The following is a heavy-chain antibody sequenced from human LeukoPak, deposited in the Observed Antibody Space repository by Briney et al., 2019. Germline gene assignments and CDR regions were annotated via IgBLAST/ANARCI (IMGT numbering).Heavy chain of an antibody. CDR1: GGSISSSTYL. CDR2: MSYTGST. J-gene: IGHJ4*02. Sequence: PSETLSLTCTVSGGSISSSTYLWGWLRRPPGKGPEWIGSMSYTGSTYYNPSLKSRVTISVDTSKNQFSLRLSSVTAADTAVYYCARRITGTTSDSFDYWGQGTLVTVSS. CDR3: ARRITGTTSDSFDY. D-gene: IGHD1-20*01. V-gene: IGHV4-39*01.